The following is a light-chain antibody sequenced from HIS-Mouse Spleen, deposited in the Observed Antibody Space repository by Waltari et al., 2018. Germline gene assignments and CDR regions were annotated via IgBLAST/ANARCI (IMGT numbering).Light chain of an antibody. J-gene: IGLJ2*01. Sequence: QSALTQPASVSGSPGQAITISCTGTSRHVGGYNYVPWYQQHPGKAPKLMIYDVSNRPSGVSNRFSGSKSGNTASLTISGLQAEDEADYYCSSYTSSSTVFGGGTKLTVL. CDR1: SRHVGGYNY. V-gene: IGLV2-14*03. CDR3: SSYTSSSTV. CDR2: DVS.